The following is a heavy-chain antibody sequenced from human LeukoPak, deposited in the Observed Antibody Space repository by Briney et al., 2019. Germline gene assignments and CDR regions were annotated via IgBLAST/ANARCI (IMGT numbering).Heavy chain of an antibody. Sequence: PGRSLRLSCAASGFIFSNYPMHWVRQAPGKGLEWVAVISADGNNEHYADSAKGRFTLSRDNAKSTAYLQMNSLRSEDTAVYYCARNDPDSSEDWGRGTLVTVSS. CDR2: ISADGNNE. CDR3: ARNDPDSSED. V-gene: IGHV3-30-3*01. J-gene: IGHJ4*02. D-gene: IGHD3-22*01. CDR1: GFIFSNYP.